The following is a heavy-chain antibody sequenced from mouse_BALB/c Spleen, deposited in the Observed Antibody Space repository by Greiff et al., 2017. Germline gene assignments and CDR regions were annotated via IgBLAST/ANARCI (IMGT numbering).Heavy chain of an antibody. Sequence: VQLQQSGAELLRPGALVKLSCKASGFNIKDYYMHWVKQRPEQGLEWIGWIDPENGNTIYDPKFQGKASITADTSSNTAYLQLSSLTSEDTAVYYCASYGNYSFAYWGQGTLVTVSA. D-gene: IGHD2-10*02. V-gene: IGHV14-1*02. CDR2: IDPENGNT. CDR1: GFNIKDYY. CDR3: ASYGNYSFAY. J-gene: IGHJ3*01.